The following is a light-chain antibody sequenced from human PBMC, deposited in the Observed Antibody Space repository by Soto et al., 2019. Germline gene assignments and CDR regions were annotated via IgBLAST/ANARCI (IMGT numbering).Light chain of an antibody. V-gene: IGKV1-39*01. CDR3: QQNYIAPPT. Sequence: DLPMTQSPSSLSASVGDRVTITCRASQTVNNYLSWYQHRPGEAPKLLIYAASNLQSGVPSRFSGSGSGTDFTLTISSLQPEDFATYSCQQNYIAPPTFGQGTKVEVK. CDR2: AAS. J-gene: IGKJ1*01. CDR1: QTVNNY.